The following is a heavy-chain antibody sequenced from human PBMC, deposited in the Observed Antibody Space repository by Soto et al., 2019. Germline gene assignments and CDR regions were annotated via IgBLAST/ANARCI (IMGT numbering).Heavy chain of an antibody. CDR1: GFTFSNAW. Sequence: PGGSVRLSCAASGFTFSNAWMNWVRQAPGKGLEWVGRIKSKTDGGTTDYAAPVKGRFTISRDDSKNTLYLQMNSLKTEDTAVYYCTTDLDTLGIAGNYYYYGMDVWGQGTTVTVSS. CDR3: TTDLDTLGIAGNYYYYGMDV. J-gene: IGHJ6*02. CDR2: IKSKTDGGTT. V-gene: IGHV3-15*07. D-gene: IGHD1-20*01.